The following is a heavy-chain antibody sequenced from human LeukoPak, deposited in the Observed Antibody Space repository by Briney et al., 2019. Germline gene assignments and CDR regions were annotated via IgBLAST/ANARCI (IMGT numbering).Heavy chain of an antibody. CDR2: IYSGGST. J-gene: IGHJ3*01. CDR1: GFTVSSDS. D-gene: IGHD3-9*01. Sequence: SGGSLRLSCTVSGFTVSSDSMSWVRQAPGKGLEWVSFIYSGGSTHYSDSVKGRFTISRDNAKNSLHLHMDSLRVDDTAVYYCVRDLEETVFAARGVRNAFDFWGQGTKVIVSS. V-gene: IGHV3-53*01. CDR3: VRDLEETVFAARGVRNAFDF.